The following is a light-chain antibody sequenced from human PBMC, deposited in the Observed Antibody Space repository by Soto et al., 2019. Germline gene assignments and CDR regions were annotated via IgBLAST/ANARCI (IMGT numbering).Light chain of an antibody. V-gene: IGLV2-8*01. CDR3: TAHAGSNNYV. CDR1: SSDVGGYNY. Sequence: QSALTQPPSASGSPGQSVTISCTGTSSDVGGYNYVSWYQQHPGKAPKLIISEVSKRPSGVPDRFSGSKSGNTASRTLSGLQAEDEADYYCTAHAGSNNYVFGTGTKLTVL. CDR2: EVS. J-gene: IGLJ1*01.